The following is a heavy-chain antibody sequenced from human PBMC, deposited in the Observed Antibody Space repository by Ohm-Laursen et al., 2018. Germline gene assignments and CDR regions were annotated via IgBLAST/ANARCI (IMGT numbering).Heavy chain of an antibody. J-gene: IGHJ1*01. Sequence: SLRLSCVASGFIFSSYAMSWVRQAPGKGLEWVSTISGSGGTTYYADSVKGRFSISRDSSKNTLYLQMNSLRAEDTAVYYCAKVPRYCSGGSCRGGYFQYWGQGTLVTVSS. CDR1: GFIFSSYA. V-gene: IGHV3-23*01. CDR3: AKVPRYCSGGSCRGGYFQY. D-gene: IGHD2-15*01. CDR2: ISGSGGTT.